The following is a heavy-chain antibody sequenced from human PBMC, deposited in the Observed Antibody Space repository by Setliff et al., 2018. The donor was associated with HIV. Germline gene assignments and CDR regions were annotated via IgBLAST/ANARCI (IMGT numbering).Heavy chain of an antibody. Sequence: ASVKVSCKASGYTFSSYDINWVRQASGQGLEWMGWMNPKSGNTGYAQKFQGRVAMTRNTSISTAYMELRSLKSGDTTVYYCARGRYSSGLTDYWGQGTLVTVSS. CDR3: ARGRYSSGLTDY. D-gene: IGHD6-19*01. J-gene: IGHJ4*02. CDR2: MNPKSGNT. V-gene: IGHV1-8*02. CDR1: GYTFSSYD.